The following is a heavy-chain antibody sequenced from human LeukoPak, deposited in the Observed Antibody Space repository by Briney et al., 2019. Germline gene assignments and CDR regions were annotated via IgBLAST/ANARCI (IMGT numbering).Heavy chain of an antibody. D-gene: IGHD2-2*01. V-gene: IGHV3-30*03. J-gene: IGHJ4*02. CDR1: GFTFSNYG. CDR3: ARDGGVVVVPGAFDY. Sequence: PGGSLRLSCAASGFTFSNYGIHWVRQAPGKGLEWVAVISYDGSNKYYADSVKGRFTISRDNSKNTLYLQMNSLRAEDTAVYYCARDGGVVVVPGAFDYWGQGTLVTVSS. CDR2: ISYDGSNK.